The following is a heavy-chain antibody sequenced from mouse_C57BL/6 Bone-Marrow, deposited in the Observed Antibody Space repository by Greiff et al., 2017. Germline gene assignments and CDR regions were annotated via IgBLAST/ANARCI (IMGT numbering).Heavy chain of an antibody. V-gene: IGHV1-69*01. CDR3: AGCCDYSSMDY. Sequence: HVQLQPPGAELVMPGASVKLSCKASGYTFTSYWMHWVQQRPGPGLEWIGEIDPSDSYTNYNQKFKGKSTLTVDKSSSTAYLQLSSLTSEDSAVYYCAGCCDYSSMDYWGQGTSVTVSS. J-gene: IGHJ4*01. CDR1: GYTFTSYW. CDR2: IDPSDSYT.